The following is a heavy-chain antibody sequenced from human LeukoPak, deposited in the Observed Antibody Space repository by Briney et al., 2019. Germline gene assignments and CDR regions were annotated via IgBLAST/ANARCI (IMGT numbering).Heavy chain of an antibody. CDR2: FDPEDGET. Sequence: ASVKVSCKVSGYTLTELSMHWVRQAPGKGLEWMRGFDPEDGETIYAQKFQGRVTMTEDTSTDTAYMELSSLRSEDTAVYYCATGFWRAAGLTYEGDYFDYWGQGTLVTVSS. D-gene: IGHD6-13*01. V-gene: IGHV1-24*01. CDR1: GYTLTELS. CDR3: ATGFWRAAGLTYEGDYFDY. J-gene: IGHJ4*02.